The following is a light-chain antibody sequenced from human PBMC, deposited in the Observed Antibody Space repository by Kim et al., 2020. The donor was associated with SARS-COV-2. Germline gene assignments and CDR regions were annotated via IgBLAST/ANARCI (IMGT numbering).Light chain of an antibody. V-gene: IGKV3-11*01. CDR2: DAS. J-gene: IGKJ2*01. CDR1: ESVSSY. CDR3: QQRLNWPMYT. Sequence: EIVLTQSPATLSLPPGERATLSCRASESVSSYLAWYQQKPGQAPRLLIYDASSRAIGIPARFSGSGSGTDFTLSISSLEPEDFAVYYCQQRLNWPMYTFGQGTKVDIK.